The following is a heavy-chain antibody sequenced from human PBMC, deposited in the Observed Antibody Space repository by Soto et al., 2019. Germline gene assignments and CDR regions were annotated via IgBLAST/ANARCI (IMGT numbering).Heavy chain of an antibody. V-gene: IGHV4-31*03. Sequence: QVQLQESGPGLVKPSQTLSLTCSVSCGSISRGGYYWSWIRPHPGKGLEWIGYIYYSGSTYYNPSLKSRVTISVDTSKNQFSLKLSSVTAADTAVYYCARGWELLRAYFDYWGQGTLVTVSS. J-gene: IGHJ4*02. CDR3: ARGWELLRAYFDY. CDR2: IYYSGST. D-gene: IGHD1-26*01. CDR1: CGSISRGGYY.